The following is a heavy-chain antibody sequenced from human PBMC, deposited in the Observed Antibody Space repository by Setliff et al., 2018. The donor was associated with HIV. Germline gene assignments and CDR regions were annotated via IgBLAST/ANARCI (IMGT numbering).Heavy chain of an antibody. Sequence: PSETLSLTCTVSGGSISSSSYYWGWIRQPPGKGLEWIGSIYYSGSTYYNPSLKSRVTISVDTSKNQFSLKLSSVTAADTAVYYCARAENYNFWIGYYTSYDYWGQGTLVTV. CDR3: ARAENYNFWIGYYTSYDY. J-gene: IGHJ4*02. CDR1: GGSISSSSYY. D-gene: IGHD3-3*01. V-gene: IGHV4-39*07. CDR2: IYYSGST.